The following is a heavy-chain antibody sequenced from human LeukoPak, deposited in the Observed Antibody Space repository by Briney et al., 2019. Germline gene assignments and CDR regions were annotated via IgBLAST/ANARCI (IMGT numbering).Heavy chain of an antibody. CDR1: GGSISSYY. CDR3: ASLSEYCSSGSCYLGWFDP. Sequence: SETLSLTCTVSGGSISSYYWSWIRQPPGKGPEWIGYVYYAGSTNYNPSLKSRVTISVDTSKNQVSLKLSSVTAADTAVYYCASLSEYCSSGSCYLGWFDPWGQGTLVTVSS. V-gene: IGHV4-59*01. D-gene: IGHD2-15*01. J-gene: IGHJ5*02. CDR2: VYYAGST.